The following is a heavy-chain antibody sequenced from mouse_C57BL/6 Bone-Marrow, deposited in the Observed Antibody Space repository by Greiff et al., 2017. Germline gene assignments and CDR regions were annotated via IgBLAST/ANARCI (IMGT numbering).Heavy chain of an antibody. CDR3: TRGSYDGYYAMDY. V-gene: IGHV1-15*01. Sequence: VQLQQSGAELVRPGASVTLSCKASGYTFTDYEMHWVKQTPVHGLEWIGAIDPETGGTAYNPKFKGKAILTADKSSSTAYMELRSLTSEDSAVYYCTRGSYDGYYAMDYWGQGTSVTVSS. CDR2: IDPETGGT. D-gene: IGHD2-3*01. J-gene: IGHJ4*01. CDR1: GYTFTDYE.